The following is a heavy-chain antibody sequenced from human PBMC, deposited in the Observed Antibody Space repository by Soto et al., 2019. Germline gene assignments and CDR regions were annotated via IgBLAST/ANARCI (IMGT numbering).Heavy chain of an antibody. Sequence: SETLSLTSTVSGGTISSGDDYWSWIRQPPGKGLEWIGYIYYSGSTYYNPSLKSRVTISVDTSKNQFSLKLSSVTAADTAVYYCARDQAGYSGYAMIDPWGQGTLVTVSS. J-gene: IGHJ5*02. D-gene: IGHD5-12*01. CDR2: IYYSGST. V-gene: IGHV4-30-4*01. CDR3: ARDQAGYSGYAMIDP. CDR1: GGTISSGDDY.